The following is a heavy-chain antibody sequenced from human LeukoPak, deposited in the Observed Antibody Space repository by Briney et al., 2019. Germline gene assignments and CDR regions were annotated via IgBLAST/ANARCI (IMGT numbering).Heavy chain of an antibody. CDR3: ARVGTDLASRFDP. CDR1: GGSISSYY. V-gene: IGHV4-59*01. J-gene: IGHJ5*02. Sequence: PSETLSLTCTVSGGSISSYYWSWIRQPPGKGLEWIGYIYYSGSTTYNPSLKSRVTISVDTSKNRFSLKLSSVTAADTAVYYCARVGTDLASRFDPWGQGTLVTVSS. CDR2: IYYSGST. D-gene: IGHD2-8*02.